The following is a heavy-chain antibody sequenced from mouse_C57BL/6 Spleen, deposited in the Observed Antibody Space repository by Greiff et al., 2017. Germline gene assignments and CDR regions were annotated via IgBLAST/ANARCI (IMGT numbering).Heavy chain of an antibody. J-gene: IGHJ1*03. CDR3: ARRGVIGGYWYYGG. CDR2: IDPSDSYT. V-gene: IGHV1-69*01. Sequence: QVQLQQPGAELVMPGASVKLSCKASGYTFTSYWMHWVKQRPGQGLEWIGEIDPSDSYTNYNQKFKGKSTLTVDKSSSTAYMQLSSLTSEDSAVYYGARRGVIGGYWYYGGWGTGTTVTVSS. CDR1: GYTFTSYW. D-gene: IGHD1-1*01.